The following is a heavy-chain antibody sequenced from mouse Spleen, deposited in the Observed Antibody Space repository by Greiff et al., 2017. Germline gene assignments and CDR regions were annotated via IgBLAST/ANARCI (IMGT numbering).Heavy chain of an antibody. V-gene: IGHV1-42*01. Sequence: VQLQQSGPELVKPGASVKISCKASGYSFTGYYMNWVKQSPEKSLEWIGEINPSTGGTTYNQKFKAKATLTVDKSSSTAYMQLKSLTSEDSAVYYCARWDYGLDYWGQGTTLTVSS. CDR2: INPSTGGT. D-gene: IGHD1-1*01. CDR3: ARWDYGLDY. J-gene: IGHJ2*01. CDR1: GYSFTGYY.